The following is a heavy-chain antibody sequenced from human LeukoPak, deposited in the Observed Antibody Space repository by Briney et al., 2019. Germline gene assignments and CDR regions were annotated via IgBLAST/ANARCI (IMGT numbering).Heavy chain of an antibody. CDR2: ISAYNGNT. CDR1: GGTFSSYG. Sequence: ASVKVSCKASGGTFSSYGISWVRQAPGQGLEWMGWISAYNGNTNYAQKLQGRVTMTTDTSTSTAYMELRSLRSDDTAVYYCARGFITMVRGVNPLYYFDYWGQGTLVTVSS. CDR3: ARGFITMVRGVNPLYYFDY. J-gene: IGHJ4*02. V-gene: IGHV1-18*01. D-gene: IGHD3-10*01.